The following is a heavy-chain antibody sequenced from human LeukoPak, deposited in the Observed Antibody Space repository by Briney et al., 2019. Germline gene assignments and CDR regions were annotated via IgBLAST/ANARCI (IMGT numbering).Heavy chain of an antibody. Sequence: PGGSLRLSCAASGFTFSGYWMHWVRQAPGKGLVWVSRISRDGSSTTYADSVKGRFTISRDNAKNTLYLQMNSLRAEDTAVYYCARDQRYYGSGSQPFDYWGQGTLVTVSS. J-gene: IGHJ4*02. V-gene: IGHV3-74*01. D-gene: IGHD3-10*01. CDR2: ISRDGSST. CDR3: ARDQRYYGSGSQPFDY. CDR1: GFTFSGYW.